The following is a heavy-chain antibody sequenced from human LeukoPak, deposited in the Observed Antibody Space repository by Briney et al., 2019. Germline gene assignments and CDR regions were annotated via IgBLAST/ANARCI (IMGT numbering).Heavy chain of an antibody. CDR1: GYTFTSYY. V-gene: IGHV1-46*01. Sequence: GASVKVSCKASGYTFTSYYMHWVRQAPGQGLAWMGIINPSGGSTRYAQKFQGRVTITADESTSTAYMELSSLRSEDTAVYYCARVRTEKHYYDSSGYYYWADAFDIWGQGTMVTVSS. J-gene: IGHJ3*02. CDR3: ARVRTEKHYYDSSGYYYWADAFDI. D-gene: IGHD3-22*01. CDR2: INPSGGST.